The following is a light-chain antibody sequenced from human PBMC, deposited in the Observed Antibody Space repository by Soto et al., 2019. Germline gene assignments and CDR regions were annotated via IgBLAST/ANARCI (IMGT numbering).Light chain of an antibody. J-gene: IGKJ1*01. CDR3: QHYNSYSEA. CDR2: KAS. CDR1: HTISSW. Sequence: DIQMTQSPSTLSGSVGDRVTITCRASHTISSWLAWYQQKPGKAPKPLIYKASTLKSGVPSRFSGSGSGTEFTITISSLQPDDFATYYCQHYNSYSEAFGQGSKVELK. V-gene: IGKV1-5*03.